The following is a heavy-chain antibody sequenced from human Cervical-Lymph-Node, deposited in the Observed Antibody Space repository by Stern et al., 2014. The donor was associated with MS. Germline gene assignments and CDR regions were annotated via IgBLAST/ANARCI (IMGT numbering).Heavy chain of an antibody. CDR3: ARSNYCSGGSCYYYYGMDV. J-gene: IGHJ6*02. Sequence: VQLVESGAEVKKPGASVKVSCKASGYTFTGYSMHWVRQAPGQGLEWMGRINPNRGCTNYAQKFQGRVTMTRDTSISTAYMELSRLRSDDTAVYYCARSNYCSGGSCYYYYGMDVWGQGTTVTVSS. V-gene: IGHV1-2*06. CDR2: INPNRGCT. CDR1: GYTFTGYS. D-gene: IGHD2-15*01.